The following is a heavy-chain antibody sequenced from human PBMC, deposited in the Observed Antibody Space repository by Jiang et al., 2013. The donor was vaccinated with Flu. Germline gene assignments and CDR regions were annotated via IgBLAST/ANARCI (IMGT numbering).Heavy chain of an antibody. Sequence: VSGGSISSSNWSELGPPAPKEGLEWIGEIYHSGSTNYNPSLKSRVTISVDKSKNQFSLKLSSVTAADTAVYYCARGPFRGWYRSTEYYFDYWGQGTLVTVSS. J-gene: IGHJ4*02. V-gene: IGHV4-4*02. CDR3: ARGPFRGWYRSTEYYFDY. CDR2: IYHSGST. CDR1: GGSISSSNW. D-gene: IGHD6-19*01.